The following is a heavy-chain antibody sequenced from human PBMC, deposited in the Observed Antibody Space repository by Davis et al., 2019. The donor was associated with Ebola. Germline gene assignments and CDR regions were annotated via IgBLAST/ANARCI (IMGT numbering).Heavy chain of an antibody. CDR2: IRSKANSYAT. D-gene: IGHD4-17*01. Sequence: PGGSLRLSCAASGFTFSGSAMHWVRQASGRGLEWVGRIRSKANSYATAYAASVKGRFTISRDDSKNTAYLQMNSLKTEDTAVYYCTTTTVTVDYWGQGTLVTVSS. CDR3: TTTTVTVDY. V-gene: IGHV3-73*01. J-gene: IGHJ4*02. CDR1: GFTFSGSA.